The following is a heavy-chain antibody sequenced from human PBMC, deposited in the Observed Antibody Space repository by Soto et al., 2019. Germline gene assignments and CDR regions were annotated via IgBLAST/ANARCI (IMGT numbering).Heavy chain of an antibody. J-gene: IGHJ6*03. CDR2: IIPILGIA. CDR1: GGTFSSYT. Sequence: QVQLVQSGAEVKKPGSSVKVSCKASGGTFSSYTISWVRQAPGQGLEWMGRIIPILGIANYAQKFQGRVMITADKSTSTAYINLSSMRSEDTAVYYCARDLKLEPHDLYYMDVWGKGTTVTVSS. CDR3: ARDLKLEPHDLYYMDV. V-gene: IGHV1-69*08. D-gene: IGHD1-1*01.